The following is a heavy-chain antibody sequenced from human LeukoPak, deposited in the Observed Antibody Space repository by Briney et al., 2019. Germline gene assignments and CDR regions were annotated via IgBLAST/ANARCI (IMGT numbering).Heavy chain of an antibody. CDR1: GFTFTTYF. CDR2: ISSSSSYI. J-gene: IGHJ4*02. CDR3: ASSEVVVAAPLDY. Sequence: PGGSLRLSCAASGFTFTTYFMNWVRQAPGKGLEWVSSISSSSSYIYYADSVKGRFTISRDNSKNTLYLQMGSLRAEDMAVYYCASSEVVVAAPLDYWGQGTLVTVSS. D-gene: IGHD2-15*01. V-gene: IGHV3-21*01.